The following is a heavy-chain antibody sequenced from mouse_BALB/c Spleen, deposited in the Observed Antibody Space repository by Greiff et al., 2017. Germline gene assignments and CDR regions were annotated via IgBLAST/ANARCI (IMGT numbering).Heavy chain of an antibody. D-gene: IGHD1-1*01. CDR3: ARLGSSLYFDV. CDR1: GFTFSSFG. J-gene: IGHJ1*01. Sequence: EVKVVESGGGLVQPGGSRKLSCAASGFTFSSFGMHWVRQAPEKGPEWVAYISSGSSTIYYADTVKGRFTISRDNPKNTLFLQMTSLRSEDTAMYYCARLGSSLYFDVWGAGTTVTVSS. V-gene: IGHV5-17*02. CDR2: ISSGSSTI.